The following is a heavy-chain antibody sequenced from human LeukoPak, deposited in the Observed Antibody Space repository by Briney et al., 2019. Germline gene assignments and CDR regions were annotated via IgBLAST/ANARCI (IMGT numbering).Heavy chain of an antibody. D-gene: IGHD1-26*01. CDR3: ANGWGLVGATRHY. CDR1: GFTFSSYG. CDR2: IRYDGSNK. Sequence: SGGSLRLSCAASGFTFSSYGMHWVRQAPGKGLEWVAFIRYDGSNKYYADSVKGRFTISRDNSKNTLYLQMNSLRAEDTAVYYCANGWGLVGATRHYWGQGTLVTVSS. V-gene: IGHV3-30*02. J-gene: IGHJ4*02.